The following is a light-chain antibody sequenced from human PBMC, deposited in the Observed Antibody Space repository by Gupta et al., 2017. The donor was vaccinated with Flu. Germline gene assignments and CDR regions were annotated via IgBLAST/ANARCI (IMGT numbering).Light chain of an antibody. V-gene: IGKV3-15*01. CDR3: QQYNNWPRT. CDR1: QSVSSN. CDR2: GAS. Sequence: EIVMTHPPATLSVSPGERATLSCRASQSVSSNLAWYQQKPGQAPRLLIFGASTRATGIPARFSGSGSGTEFTLTISSLQSEDLAFYYCQQYNNWPRTFGLGTKVEIK. J-gene: IGKJ1*01.